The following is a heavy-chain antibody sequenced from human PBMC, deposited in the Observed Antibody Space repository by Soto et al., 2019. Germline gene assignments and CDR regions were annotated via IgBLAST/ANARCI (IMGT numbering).Heavy chain of an antibody. Sequence: PSETLSLSCAVYGESLSGYYWSWIRQPPGKGLEWIGEINHSGSTNYNPSLKSRVTMSVDTSKNQFSLKLSSVTAADTAMYYCAGNIVATISSFDYWGQGTLVTVSS. CDR3: AGNIVATISSFDY. V-gene: IGHV4-34*01. CDR2: INHSGST. D-gene: IGHD5-12*01. CDR1: GESLSGYY. J-gene: IGHJ4*02.